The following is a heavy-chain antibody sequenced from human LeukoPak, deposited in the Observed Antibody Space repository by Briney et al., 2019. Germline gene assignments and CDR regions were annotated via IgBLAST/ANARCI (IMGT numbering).Heavy chain of an antibody. J-gene: IGHJ4*02. V-gene: IGHV3-23*01. CDR3: AKLTYYYDSSGYYS. Sequence: GGSLRLSCAASGFTFSSYAMSWVRQAPGKGLEWVSAISGSGGSTYYADSVKGRFTISGDNSKNTLYLQMNSLRAEDTAVYYCAKLTYYYDSSGYYSWGQGTLVTVSS. D-gene: IGHD3-22*01. CDR2: ISGSGGST. CDR1: GFTFSSYA.